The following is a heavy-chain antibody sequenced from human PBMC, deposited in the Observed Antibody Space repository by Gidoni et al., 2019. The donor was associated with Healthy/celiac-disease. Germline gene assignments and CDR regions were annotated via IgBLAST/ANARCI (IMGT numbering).Heavy chain of an antibody. CDR1: GYTFTGYY. J-gene: IGHJ2*01. Sequence: GYTFTGYYMHWVRQAPGQGLEWMGRINPNSGGTNYAQKFQGRVTMTRDTSISTAYMELSRLRSDDTAVYYCASPPPSSTVTTPLGYFDLWGRGTLVTVSS. D-gene: IGHD4-4*01. CDR3: ASPPPSSTVTTPLGYFDL. CDR2: INPNSGGT. V-gene: IGHV1-2*06.